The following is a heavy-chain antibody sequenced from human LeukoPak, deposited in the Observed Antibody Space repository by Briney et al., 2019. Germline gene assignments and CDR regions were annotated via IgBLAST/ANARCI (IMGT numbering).Heavy chain of an antibody. CDR3: ARDSSGSDHFDN. CDR1: GFTFSSYS. D-gene: IGHD3-10*01. CDR2: ISSGSSFT. Sequence: GGSLRLSCAASGFTFSSYSMNWVRQAPGKGLESVSSISSGSSFTYYADSVKGRFTISRDNAKNSLYLQMNSLRAEDTAVYYCARDSSGSDHFDNWGQGTLVTVSS. J-gene: IGHJ4*02. V-gene: IGHV3-21*01.